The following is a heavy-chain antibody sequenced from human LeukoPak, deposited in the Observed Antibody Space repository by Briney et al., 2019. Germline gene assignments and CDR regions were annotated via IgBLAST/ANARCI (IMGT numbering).Heavy chain of an antibody. CDR2: ISGSGDNT. D-gene: IGHD1-7*01. J-gene: IGHJ6*03. CDR1: GFTFSTYA. Sequence: GGSLRLSCAASGFTFSTYAMSWVRQAPGKGLEWVSGISGSGDNTYYADSVKGRFTISRDNSKNTLYLQMNSLRAEDTAVYYCAKRRGLELLYYYYMDVWGKGTTVTVSS. V-gene: IGHV3-23*01. CDR3: AKRRGLELLYYYYMDV.